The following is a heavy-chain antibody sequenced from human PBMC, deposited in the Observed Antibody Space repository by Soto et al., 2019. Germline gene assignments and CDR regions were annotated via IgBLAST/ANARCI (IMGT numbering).Heavy chain of an antibody. CDR3: ARLGQTDNPYYYYYGMDV. D-gene: IGHD1-20*01. J-gene: IGHJ6*02. Sequence: QVQLQESGPGLVKPSETLSLTCTVSGCSISSYYWSWIRQPPGKGLEWIEYIYYSGSTNYNPSLNSRIKISVDQSKTQFSLKLSSVTAADTAVYYCARLGQTDNPYYYYYGMDVWGQGTTVTVSS. CDR2: IYYSGST. CDR1: GCSISSYY. V-gene: IGHV4-59*01.